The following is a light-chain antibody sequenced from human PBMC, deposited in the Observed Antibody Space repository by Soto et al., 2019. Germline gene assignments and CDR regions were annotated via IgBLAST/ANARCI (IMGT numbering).Light chain of an antibody. CDR2: AAS. Sequence: DIQMTQSPSSLSPSVGDRVTVPCRASQSITTYLNWYQQKPGKAPKLLIYAASNLQIGVPSRFSGSGSGTDFTLTISSLQPEDFATYYCQQYDNLPLTFGGGTKADIK. V-gene: IGKV1-39*01. CDR3: QQYDNLPLT. CDR1: QSITTY. J-gene: IGKJ4*01.